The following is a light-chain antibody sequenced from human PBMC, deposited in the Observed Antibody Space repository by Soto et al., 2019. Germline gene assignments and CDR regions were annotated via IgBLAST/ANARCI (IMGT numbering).Light chain of an antibody. J-gene: IGLJ3*02. CDR3: SSYTNSRTLV. V-gene: IGLV2-14*01. CDR1: SSDVGDYNY. CDR2: DVT. Sequence: QSALTQPASVSGSPGQSITISCTGTSSDVGDYNYVSWYQQYPGKAPKLMIYDVTYRPSGVSNRLSGSKSDNTASLTISGLQAEDEANYYCSSYTNSRTLVFGGGTKLTVL.